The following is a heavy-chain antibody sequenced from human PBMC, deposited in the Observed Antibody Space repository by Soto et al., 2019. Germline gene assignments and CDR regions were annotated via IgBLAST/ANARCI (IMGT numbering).Heavy chain of an antibody. CDR1: GYSFTSYW. CDR2: IYPGDSDT. Sequence: GESLKISCKGSGYSFTSYWIGWVRQMPGKGLEWMGIIYPGDSDTRYSPSFQGQVTISADKSISTAYLQWSSLKASDTAMYYCARPGEDGYNPGGGFDYWGQGTLVTASS. J-gene: IGHJ4*02. D-gene: IGHD5-12*01. V-gene: IGHV5-51*01. CDR3: ARPGEDGYNPGGGFDY.